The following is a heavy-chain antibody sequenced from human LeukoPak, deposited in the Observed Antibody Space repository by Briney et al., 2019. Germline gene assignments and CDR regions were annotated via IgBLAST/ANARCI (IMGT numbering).Heavy chain of an antibody. CDR3: AREEPTYYFDY. D-gene: IGHD1-14*01. CDR1: GGSISSGSYY. CDR2: IYTSGST. J-gene: IGHJ4*02. Sequence: SETLSLTCTVSGGSISSGSYYWSWIRQPAGKGLEWIGRIYTSGSTNYNPSLKSRVTISVDTSKNQFSLKLSSVTAADTAVYYCAREEPTYYFDYWGQGTLVTVSS. V-gene: IGHV4-61*02.